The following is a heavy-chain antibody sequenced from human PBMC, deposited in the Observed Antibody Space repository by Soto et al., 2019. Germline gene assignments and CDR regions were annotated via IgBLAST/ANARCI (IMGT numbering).Heavy chain of an antibody. CDR1: GFTFSDYS. CDR2: VSSSSRGSTTM. J-gene: IGHJ6*01. V-gene: IGHV3-21*01. Sequence: EVQLVESGGGLVKPGGSLRLSCVASGFTFSDYSMNWVRQAPGKGLEWVSSVSSSSRGSTTMYYADSVKGRITISRDDAANSVHLQMNRVRAEDTAVYFCARAGDYHLLVDYYYGMDVWGQGTTVTVSS. CDR3: ARAGDYHLLVDYYYGMDV. D-gene: IGHD2-15*01.